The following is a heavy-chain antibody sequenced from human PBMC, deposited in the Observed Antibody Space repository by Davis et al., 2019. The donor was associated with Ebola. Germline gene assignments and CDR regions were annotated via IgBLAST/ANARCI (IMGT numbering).Heavy chain of an antibody. Sequence: GGSLRLSCVASGFTFTTYSMSWVRQAPGKALEWVSSISSDSDYIYYADSAKGRFTISRDGSKNTVYLQMDSLRPDDTAVYYCARDAHMVALGLDSWGQGTLVTVSS. CDR1: GFTFTTYS. V-gene: IGHV3-21*01. CDR3: ARDAHMVALGLDS. CDR2: ISSDSDYI. J-gene: IGHJ4*02. D-gene: IGHD2-15*01.